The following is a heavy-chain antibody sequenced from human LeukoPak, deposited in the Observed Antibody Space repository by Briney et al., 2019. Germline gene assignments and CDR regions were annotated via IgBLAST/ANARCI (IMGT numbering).Heavy chain of an antibody. V-gene: IGHV3-20*04. CDR3: ARAFKYSMSGYYFDY. J-gene: IGHJ4*02. Sequence: GGSLRLSCAASGFIFDDYGMSWVRQAPGKGLEWVSGINWNGGNTGYGDSVKGRFTISRDNAKNSLYLQMNSLRAEDTALYYCARAFKYSMSGYYFDYWGQGTLVTVSS. D-gene: IGHD2-21*01. CDR2: INWNGGNT. CDR1: GFIFDDYG.